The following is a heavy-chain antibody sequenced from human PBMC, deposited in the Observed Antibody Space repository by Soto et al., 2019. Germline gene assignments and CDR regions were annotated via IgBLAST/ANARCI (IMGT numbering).Heavy chain of an antibody. CDR2: ISFDGNTK. J-gene: IGHJ1*01. CDR1: GFTFSSFG. V-gene: IGHV3-30*18. D-gene: IGHD4-17*01. CDR3: AKDDDYGDPH. Sequence: QAQLVESGGGVVQPGRSLRLSCTASGFTFSSFGMHWVRQAPGKGLEWVAVISFDGNTKYYAESVKGRFTISRDNSKNTLWLQMNSLRPEDTAVYYCAKDDDYGDPHWGQGTLVTVSS.